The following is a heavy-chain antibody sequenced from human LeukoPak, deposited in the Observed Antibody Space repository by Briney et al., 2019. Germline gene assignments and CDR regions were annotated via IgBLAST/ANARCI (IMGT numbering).Heavy chain of an antibody. CDR3: ARLPSSAKTYYYGSGSYYNGDY. D-gene: IGHD3-10*01. Sequence: ASVKVSCKASGYTFTGYYMHWVRQAPGQGLEWMGWISAYNGNTNYAQKLQGRVTMTTDTSTSTAYMELRSLRSDDTAVYYCARLPSSAKTYYYGSGSYYNGDYWGQGTLVTVSS. CDR1: GYTFTGYY. CDR2: ISAYNGNT. J-gene: IGHJ4*02. V-gene: IGHV1-18*04.